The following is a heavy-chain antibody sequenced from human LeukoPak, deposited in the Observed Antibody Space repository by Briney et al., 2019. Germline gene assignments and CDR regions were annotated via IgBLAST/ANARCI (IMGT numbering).Heavy chain of an antibody. D-gene: IGHD3-10*01. J-gene: IGHJ4*02. Sequence: SETLSLTCAVYGGSFSGYYWSWIRQSPGKGLEWIGEINHSGSTNYNLSLKSRATISVDTSKNQFSLKVSSVTAADTAVYYCARDRYYYGSESYYRRYYFDYWGQGTLVTVSS. V-gene: IGHV4-34*01. CDR2: INHSGST. CDR3: ARDRYYYGSESYYRRYYFDY. CDR1: GGSFSGYY.